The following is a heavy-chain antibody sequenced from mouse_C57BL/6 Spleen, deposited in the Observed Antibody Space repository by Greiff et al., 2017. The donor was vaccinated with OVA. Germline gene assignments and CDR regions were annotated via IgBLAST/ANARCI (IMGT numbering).Heavy chain of an antibody. J-gene: IGHJ2*01. V-gene: IGHV5-17*01. Sequence: DVQLQESGGGLVKPGGSLKLSCAASGFTFSDYGMHWVRQAPEKGLEWVAYISSGSSTIYYADTVKGRFTISRDNAKNTLFLQMTSLRSEDTAMYYCARRHYYGYYFDYWGQGTTLTVSS. CDR3: ARRHYYGYYFDY. CDR1: GFTFSDYG. CDR2: ISSGSSTI. D-gene: IGHD1-2*01.